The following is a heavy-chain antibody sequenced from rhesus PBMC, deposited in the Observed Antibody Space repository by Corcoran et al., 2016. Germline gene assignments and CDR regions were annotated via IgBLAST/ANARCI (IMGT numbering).Heavy chain of an antibody. V-gene: IGHV3-7*01. CDR3: TRDDGRYSYGLTNFFDY. CDR2: ISNTGKTI. Sequence: EVQLVESGGGLVQPGGSLRLSCAASGFTFGDFGIHWVRQAPGKVLEWVSSISNTGKTIYYDDSVKGRFTVSRDNAKNSRSLQMNSLRAEDTAVYYCTRDDGRYSYGLTNFFDYWGQGVLVTVSS. D-gene: IGHD5-36*01. J-gene: IGHJ4*01. CDR1: GFTFGDFG.